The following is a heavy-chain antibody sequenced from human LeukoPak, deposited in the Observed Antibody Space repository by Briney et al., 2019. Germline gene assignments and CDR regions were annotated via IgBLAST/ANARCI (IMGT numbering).Heavy chain of an antibody. D-gene: IGHD3-10*01. CDR3: AREERITMVRGVPLLGYYYYGMDV. CDR1: GYTFTSYY. V-gene: IGHV1-46*01. Sequence: GASVKVSCKASGYTFTSYYMHWVRQAPGQGLEWMGIINPSGGSTSYAQKFQGRVTMTRDTSTSTVYMELSSLRSEDTAVYYCAREERITMVRGVPLLGYYYYGMDVWGQGTTVTVSS. CDR2: INPSGGST. J-gene: IGHJ6*02.